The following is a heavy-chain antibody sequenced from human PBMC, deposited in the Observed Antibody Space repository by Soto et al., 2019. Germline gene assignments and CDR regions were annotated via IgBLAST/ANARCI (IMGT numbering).Heavy chain of an antibody. CDR1: GFTLSDYY. CDR2: ISSSGSII. CDR3: ARAFCTANSCYSSAFDV. Sequence: QVQLVESGGGLVMPGGSLRLSCAASGFTLSDYYIFWIRQAPGKGLEWVSYISSSGSIINYADSVKGRFTISRDNAKNSLDLRMNSLTAGDTAVYYCARAFCTANSCYSSAFDVWGQGTMVTVSS. V-gene: IGHV3-11*01. D-gene: IGHD3-22*01. J-gene: IGHJ3*01.